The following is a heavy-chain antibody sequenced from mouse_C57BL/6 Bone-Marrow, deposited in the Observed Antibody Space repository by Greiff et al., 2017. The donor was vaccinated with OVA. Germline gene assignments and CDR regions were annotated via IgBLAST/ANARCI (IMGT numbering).Heavy chain of an antibody. J-gene: IGHJ4*01. V-gene: IGHV1-15*01. CDR2: IDPETGGT. D-gene: IGHD2-5*01. CDR3: TRGYSNYYAMDY. Sequence: VQLQQSGAELVRPGASVTLSCKASGYTFTDYEMHWVKQTPVHGLEWIGAIDPETGGTASNQKFKGKAILTAAKSSSTAYMELRSLTSEDSAVYYCTRGYSNYYAMDYWGQGTSVTVSS. CDR1: GYTFTDYE.